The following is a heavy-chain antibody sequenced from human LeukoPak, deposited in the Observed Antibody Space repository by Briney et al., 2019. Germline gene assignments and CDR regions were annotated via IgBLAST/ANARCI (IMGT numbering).Heavy chain of an antibody. CDR1: GFDFATYW. V-gene: IGHV3-7*01. CDR3: AGWGGGVNH. Sequence: PGGSLRLSCLASGFDFATYWINWVRQAPGKGLEWVANISPDGSARYVDAVRGRFTTSRDNAKNSLSMEMNSLRAEDTAAYYCAGWGGGVNHWGQGTLVTVSS. J-gene: IGHJ4*02. D-gene: IGHD3-16*01. CDR2: ISPDGSAR.